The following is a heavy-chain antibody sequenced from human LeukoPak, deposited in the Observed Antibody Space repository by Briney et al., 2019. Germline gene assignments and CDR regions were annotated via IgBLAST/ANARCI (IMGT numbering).Heavy chain of an antibody. J-gene: IGHJ4*02. CDR3: ARKCSSTSCYNY. Sequence: SETLSLTCAVYGESFSSYYWSWIRQPPGKGLEWIGEIYHSGSTNYNPSLKSRVTISVGTSKNQFSLKLSSVTAADTAVYYCARKCSSTSCYNYWGQGSLVTVSS. V-gene: IGHV4-34*01. CDR1: GESFSSYY. D-gene: IGHD2-2*01. CDR2: IYHSGST.